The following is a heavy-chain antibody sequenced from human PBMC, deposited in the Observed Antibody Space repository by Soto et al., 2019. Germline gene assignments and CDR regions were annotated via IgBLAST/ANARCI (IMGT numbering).Heavy chain of an antibody. Sequence: EVQLVESGGRLVQPGGSLRLSCAASGFTFSMYWMHWVRQVPGKGPEWVSRINDDGISTNYADSVKGRFTISRDNAKNTLYLQMNALRVEDTAVYYCTRGPRSTSTGTGAFWGQGTLVTVSS. D-gene: IGHD1-1*01. J-gene: IGHJ4*02. V-gene: IGHV3-74*01. CDR3: TRGPRSTSTGTGAF. CDR2: INDDGIST. CDR1: GFTFSMYW.